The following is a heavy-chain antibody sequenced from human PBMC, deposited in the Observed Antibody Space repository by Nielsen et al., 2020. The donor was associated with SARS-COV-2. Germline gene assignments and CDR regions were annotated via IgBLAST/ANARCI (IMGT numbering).Heavy chain of an antibody. D-gene: IGHD3-10*01. CDR1: GFTFSSYW. V-gene: IGHV3-7*01. Sequence: GESLKISCAASGFTFSSYWMSWVRQAPGKGLEWVANIKQDGSEKYYADSVKGRFTISRDNSKNTVYLQMNSLRVEDTAVYYCARGAGGFYYYGLDVWGQGTTVTVS. CDR2: IKQDGSEK. CDR3: ARGAGGFYYYGLDV. J-gene: IGHJ6*02.